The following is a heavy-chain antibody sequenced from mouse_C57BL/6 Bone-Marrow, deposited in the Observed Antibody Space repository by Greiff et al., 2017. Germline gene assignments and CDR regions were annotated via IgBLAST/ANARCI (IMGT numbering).Heavy chain of an antibody. Sequence: QVQLQQPGAELVRPGSSVKLSCKASGYTFTSYWMDWVKQRPGQGLEWIGNIYPSDSETPYNQKFKDKATLTVDKSSSTAYMQRSSLTSEDSAVYYCARHGYYRWYAMDYWGQGTSVTVSS. J-gene: IGHJ4*01. CDR3: ARHGYYRWYAMDY. D-gene: IGHD2-3*01. CDR2: IYPSDSET. CDR1: GYTFTSYW. V-gene: IGHV1-61*01.